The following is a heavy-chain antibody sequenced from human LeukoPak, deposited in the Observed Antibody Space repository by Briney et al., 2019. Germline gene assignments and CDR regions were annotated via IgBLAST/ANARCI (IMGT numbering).Heavy chain of an antibody. J-gene: IGHJ5*02. CDR2: IYYSGNT. CDR3: TRLMVGWFDP. CDR1: GVSISSSNSY. Sequence: PSETLSLTCTVSGVSISSSNSYWGWIRQPPGKGLEWIGSIYYSGNTYYNASLKSQVSISVDTSKNQFSLKLSSVTAADTAVYYCTRLMVGWFDPWGQGTLVTVSS. V-gene: IGHV4-39*07. D-gene: IGHD2-8*01.